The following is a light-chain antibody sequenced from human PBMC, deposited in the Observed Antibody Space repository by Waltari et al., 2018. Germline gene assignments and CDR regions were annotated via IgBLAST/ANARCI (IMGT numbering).Light chain of an antibody. CDR2: AAS. J-gene: IGKJ2*01. Sequence: DIQMTQSPSTLSASVGDRVTITGRASQGLSNYLAWYQQKPGKVPILLIYAASTLQSGVPSRFSGSGSGTDFTLTISSLQPEDIATYYCQKHNIAPYTFGQGTKLEIK. V-gene: IGKV1-27*01. CDR3: QKHNIAPYT. CDR1: QGLSNY.